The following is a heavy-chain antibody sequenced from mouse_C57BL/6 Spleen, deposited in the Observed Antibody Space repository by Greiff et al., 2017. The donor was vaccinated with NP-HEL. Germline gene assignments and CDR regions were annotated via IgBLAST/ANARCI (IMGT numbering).Heavy chain of an antibody. CDR3: ANGYGFDY. J-gene: IGHJ2*01. Sequence: VQLVESGPELVKPGASVKISCKASGYSFTSYYIHWVKQRPGQGLEWIGWIYPGSGNTKYNEKFKGKATLTADTSSSTAYMQLSSLTSEDSAVYYCANGYGFDYWGQGTTLTVSS. D-gene: IGHD2-2*01. CDR2: IYPGSGNT. CDR1: GYSFTSYY. V-gene: IGHV1-66*01.